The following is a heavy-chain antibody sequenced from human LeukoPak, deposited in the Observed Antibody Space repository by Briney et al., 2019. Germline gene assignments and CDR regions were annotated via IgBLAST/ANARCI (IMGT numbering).Heavy chain of an antibody. J-gene: IGHJ3*02. CDR3: ARAGGEAAAAIDAFDI. CDR1: GYTFTSYH. CDR2: INPGGGRT. V-gene: IGHV1-46*01. D-gene: IGHD6-13*01. Sequence: GASVKVSCKASGYTFTSYHMHWVRQAPGQGLEWMGIINPGGGRTSYAQKFQGRVTMTRDMSTSTVYMELSSLRSEDTAVYYCARAGGEAAAAIDAFDIWGQGTMVTVSS.